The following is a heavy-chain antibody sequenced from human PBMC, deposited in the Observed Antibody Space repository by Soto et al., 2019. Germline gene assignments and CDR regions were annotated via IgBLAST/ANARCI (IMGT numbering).Heavy chain of an antibody. D-gene: IGHD6-19*01. Sequence: EVQLVESGGGLVQPGGSLRLSCAASGFTFSSYWMHWVRQAPGKGLFWVSRINSDGSSTSYADSVKGRFTISRDNAKNTLYLQMNSLRAEDTAVYYCARSIRIAVAGYYYYYGMDVWGQGTTVTVSS. CDR3: ARSIRIAVAGYYYYYGMDV. V-gene: IGHV3-74*01. CDR1: GFTFSSYW. CDR2: INSDGSST. J-gene: IGHJ6*02.